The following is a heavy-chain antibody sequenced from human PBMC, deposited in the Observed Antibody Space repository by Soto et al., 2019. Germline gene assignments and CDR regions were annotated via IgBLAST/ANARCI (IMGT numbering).Heavy chain of an antibody. CDR2: IYYSGST. D-gene: IGHD2-15*01. CDR3: ARASGYEEVVAATAGYFDY. J-gene: IGHJ4*02. CDR1: GGSISSYY. Sequence: SETLSLTCTVSGGSISSYYWSWIRQPPGKGLEWIGYIYYSGSTNYNPSLKSRVTISVDTSKNQFSLKLSSVTAADTAVYYCARASGYEEVVAATAGYFDYWGQGTLVTVSS. V-gene: IGHV4-59*01.